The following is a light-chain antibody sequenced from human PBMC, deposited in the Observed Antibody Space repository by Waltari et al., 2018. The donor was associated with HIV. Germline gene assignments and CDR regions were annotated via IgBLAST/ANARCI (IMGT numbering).Light chain of an antibody. CDR3: QQYNNWPRT. Sequence: EIVMTQSPATLSVSPGERATLSCRASQSLSSNLAWYQQKPGQAPRLLIYGASTRATGIPARFSGSWSGTEFTLTISSLQSEDFAVYYCQQYNNWPRTFGQGTKLEIK. J-gene: IGKJ2*01. V-gene: IGKV3-15*01. CDR1: QSLSSN. CDR2: GAS.